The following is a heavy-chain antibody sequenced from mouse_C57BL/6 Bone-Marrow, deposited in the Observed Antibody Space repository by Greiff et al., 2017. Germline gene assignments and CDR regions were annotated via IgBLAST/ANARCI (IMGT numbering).Heavy chain of an antibody. CDR2: INPSTGGT. CDR3: ARDWAWFAY. CDR1: GYSFTGYY. J-gene: IGHJ3*01. Sequence: EVQLQQSGPELVKPGASVKISCKASGYSFTGYYMHWVKQSSEKSLEWIGEINPSTGGTSYNQKFKGKATLTVDKSSSTAYMQLKSLTSEDSAVYYCARDWAWFAYWGQGTLVTVSA. D-gene: IGHD4-1*01. V-gene: IGHV1-43*01.